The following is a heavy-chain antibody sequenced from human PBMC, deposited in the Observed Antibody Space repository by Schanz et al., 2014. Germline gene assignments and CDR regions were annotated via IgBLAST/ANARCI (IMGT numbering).Heavy chain of an antibody. D-gene: IGHD2-2*01. Sequence: EVQLLESGGGLVQPGGSLRLSCAASGFTFSSYAMSWVRQAPGKGLEWVSGISGSGGSTYYADSVKGRFTISRDNSKSTLYLQMNSLRAEDTAVYYCAKDLLYGAPMPLNHRDYWGQGTLVTVSS. CDR1: GFTFSSYA. CDR3: AKDLLYGAPMPLNHRDY. V-gene: IGHV3-23*01. J-gene: IGHJ4*02. CDR2: ISGSGGST.